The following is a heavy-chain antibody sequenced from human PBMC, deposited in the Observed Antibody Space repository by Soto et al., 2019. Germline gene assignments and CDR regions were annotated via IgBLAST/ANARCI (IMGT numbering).Heavy chain of an antibody. V-gene: IGHV4-30-2*01. CDR2: IYHSGST. D-gene: IGHD2-8*01. Sequence: SVPLSLTCAVAGGSSSSGGYSWSWIRQPPGKGLEWIGYIYHSGSTYYNPSLKSRVTISVDRSKNQFSLKLSSVTAADTAVYYCARWWMYAPRFDPRGQGTLVTVSS. CDR3: ARWWMYAPRFDP. CDR1: GGSSSSGGYS. J-gene: IGHJ5*02.